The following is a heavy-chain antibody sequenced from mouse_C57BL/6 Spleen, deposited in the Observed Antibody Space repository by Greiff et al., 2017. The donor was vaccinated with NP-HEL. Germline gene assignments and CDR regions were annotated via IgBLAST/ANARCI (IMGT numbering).Heavy chain of an antibody. CDR3: AREVRPYYAMDY. D-gene: IGHD2-14*01. J-gene: IGHJ4*01. V-gene: IGHV1-52*01. CDR2: IDPSDSET. Sequence: VQLQQPGAELVRPGSSVKLSCKASGYTFTSYWMHWVKQRPIQGLEWIGNIDPSDSETHYNQKFKDKATLTVDKSSSTAYMQLSSLTSEDSAVYYCAREVRPYYAMDYWGQGTSVTVSS. CDR1: GYTFTSYW.